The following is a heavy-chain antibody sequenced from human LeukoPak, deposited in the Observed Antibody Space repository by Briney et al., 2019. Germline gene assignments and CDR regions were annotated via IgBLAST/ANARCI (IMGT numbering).Heavy chain of an antibody. CDR3: ARGYCSGGSCYSVAFDI. J-gene: IGHJ3*02. V-gene: IGHV4-59*12. Sequence: PSETLSLTCTVSGGSISSYYWSWIRQPPGKGLEWIGSIYHSGSTYYNPSLKSRVTISVDRSKNQFSLKLSSVTAADTAVYYCARGYCSGGSCYSVAFDIWGQGTMVTVSS. D-gene: IGHD2-15*01. CDR1: GGSISSYY. CDR2: IYHSGST.